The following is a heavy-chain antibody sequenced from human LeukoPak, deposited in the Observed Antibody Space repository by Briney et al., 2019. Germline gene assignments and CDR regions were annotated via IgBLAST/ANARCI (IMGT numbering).Heavy chain of an antibody. D-gene: IGHD2-2*01. CDR1: GFTFRSYS. Sequence: GGSLRLSCAASGFTFRSYSMNWVRQAPGKGLEWVSSISSSSSYIYYADSVKGRFTISRDNAKNSLYLQMNSLRAEDTAVYYCARAGVGGSSTSCDYWGQGTLVTVSS. V-gene: IGHV3-21*01. J-gene: IGHJ4*02. CDR2: ISSSSSYI. CDR3: ARAGVGGSSTSCDY.